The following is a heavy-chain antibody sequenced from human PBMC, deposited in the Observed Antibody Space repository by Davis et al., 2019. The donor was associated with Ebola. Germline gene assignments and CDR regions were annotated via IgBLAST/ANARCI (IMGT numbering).Heavy chain of an antibody. J-gene: IGHJ4*02. Sequence: MPSETLSLTCAVSGGSISSSNWWSWVRQPPGKGLEWIGEIYHSGSTNYNPSLKSRVTISADTSKNQFSLKLSSVTAADTAVYYCARHGEEYLDYWGQGTLVTVSS. CDR1: GGSISSSNW. CDR3: ARHGEEYLDY. V-gene: IGHV4-4*02. D-gene: IGHD3-10*01. CDR2: IYHSGST.